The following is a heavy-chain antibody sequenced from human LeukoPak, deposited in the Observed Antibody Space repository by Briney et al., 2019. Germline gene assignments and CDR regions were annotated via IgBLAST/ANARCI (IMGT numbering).Heavy chain of an antibody. V-gene: IGHV3-23*01. J-gene: IGHJ4*02. D-gene: IGHD3-3*01. CDR3: AKAMGGTYYDFWSGYWTGYFDY. Sequence: GGSLRLSCAASGFTFRSYAMSWVRQAPGKGLEWVSAISGSGGSTYYADSVKGRFTISRDNSKNTLYLQMNSLRAEDTAVYYCAKAMGGTYYDFWSGYWTGYFDYWGQGTLVTVSS. CDR1: GFTFRSYA. CDR2: ISGSGGST.